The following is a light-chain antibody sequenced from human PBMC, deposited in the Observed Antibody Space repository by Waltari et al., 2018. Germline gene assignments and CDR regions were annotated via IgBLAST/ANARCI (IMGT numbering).Light chain of an antibody. CDR2: KDT. CDR3: QSADSSGKV. V-gene: IGLV3-25*03. J-gene: IGLJ2*01. Sequence: SYELTQPPSVSVSPGQTARNTCSGDALPKQYACWYQQKPGQAPVVVIYKDTERPSGIPERFSGSSSGTTVTLTISGVQAEDEADYYCQSADSSGKVFGGGTKLTVL. CDR1: ALPKQY.